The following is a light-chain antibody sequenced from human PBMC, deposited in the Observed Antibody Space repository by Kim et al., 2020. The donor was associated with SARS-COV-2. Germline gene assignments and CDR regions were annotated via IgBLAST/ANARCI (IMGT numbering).Light chain of an antibody. Sequence: AIQLTQSPSSLSASVGDRVTITCRASQDISNALAWYQQSPGKAPKLLIYDASILESGVPARFSGSGSGTDFTLTISGLHPEDFATYYCQEFKSYFTLTFGGGTKVDIK. CDR2: DAS. CDR3: QEFKSYFTLT. J-gene: IGKJ4*01. V-gene: IGKV1-13*02. CDR1: QDISNA.